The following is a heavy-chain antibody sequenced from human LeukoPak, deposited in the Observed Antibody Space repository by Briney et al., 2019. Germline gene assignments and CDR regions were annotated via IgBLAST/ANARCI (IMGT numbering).Heavy chain of an antibody. V-gene: IGHV3-30-3*01. Sequence: GGSLRLSCEASGFIFSEYLMTWVRQAPGKGLEWVAVISYDGSNKYYADSVKGRFTISRDNSKNTLYLQMNSLRAEDTAVYYCARERFVEMATIYYFDYWGQGTLVTVSS. CDR1: GFIFSEYL. CDR3: ARERFVEMATIYYFDY. CDR2: ISYDGSNK. J-gene: IGHJ4*02. D-gene: IGHD5-24*01.